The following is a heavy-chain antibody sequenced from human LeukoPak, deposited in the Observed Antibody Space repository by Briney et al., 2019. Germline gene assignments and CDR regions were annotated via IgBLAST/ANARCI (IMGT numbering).Heavy chain of an antibody. D-gene: IGHD3-22*01. J-gene: IGHJ4*02. V-gene: IGHV3-23*01. CDR1: GFTFSSYA. CDR2: ISGSGGST. CDR3: AKQYYYDSSGLFDY. Sequence: GGSLRLSCAASGFTFSSYAMSWVRQAPGKGLEWVSVISGSGGSTYYADSVKGRFTISRDNSKNTLYLQMNSLRAEDTAVYYCAKQYYYDSSGLFDYWGQGTLVTVSS.